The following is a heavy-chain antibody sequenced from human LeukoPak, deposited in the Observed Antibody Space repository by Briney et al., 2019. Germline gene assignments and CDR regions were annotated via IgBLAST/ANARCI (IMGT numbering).Heavy chain of an antibody. CDR2: INQDGSEK. D-gene: IGHD5/OR15-5a*01. Sequence: GRSLRLSCAASGFTFSSYWMSWVRQAPGKGLEWVANINQDGSEKYCVDSLKGRFTISRDNAENSLYLQMNSLRAEDTAVYYCAGDGHYTIYELRFDYWGQGAPVTVSS. J-gene: IGHJ4*02. V-gene: IGHV3-7*01. CDR1: GFTFSSYW. CDR3: AGDGHYTIYELRFDY.